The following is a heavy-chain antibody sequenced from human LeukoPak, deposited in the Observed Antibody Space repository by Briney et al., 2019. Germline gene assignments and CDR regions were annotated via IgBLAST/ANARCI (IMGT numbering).Heavy chain of an antibody. CDR2: IIPMFGTA. CDR3: ARRLNYYDSSGYPSSSDY. V-gene: IGHV1-69*05. Sequence: SVKVSCKASGGTFSSYAISWVRQAPGQGLEWMGWIIPMFGTANYAQKFQGRVTITTDESTSTAYMELSSLRSEDTAVYYCARRLNYYDSSGYPSSSDYWGLGTLVTVSS. CDR1: GGTFSSYA. D-gene: IGHD3-22*01. J-gene: IGHJ4*02.